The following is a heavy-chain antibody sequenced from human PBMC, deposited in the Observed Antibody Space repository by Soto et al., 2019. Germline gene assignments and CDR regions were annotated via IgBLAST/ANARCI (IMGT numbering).Heavy chain of an antibody. V-gene: IGHV3-30*18. CDR2: ISYDGSNK. J-gene: IGHJ2*01. CDR3: AKGDTYYYDSSGYGDWYFDL. CDR1: GFTFSSYG. D-gene: IGHD3-22*01. Sequence: QVQLVESGGGVVQPGRSLRLSCAASGFTFSSYGMHWVRQAPGKGLEWVAVISYDGSNKYYADSVKGRFTISRDNSKNTLYLQMNSLRAEDTAVYYCAKGDTYYYDSSGYGDWYFDLWGRGTLVTVSS.